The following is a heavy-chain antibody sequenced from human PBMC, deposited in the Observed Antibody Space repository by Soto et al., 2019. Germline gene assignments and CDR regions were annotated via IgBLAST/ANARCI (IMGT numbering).Heavy chain of an antibody. J-gene: IGHJ4*02. Sequence: SETLSLTCTVSGGSVSRDSNFWSWIRQPPGKGLEWIGYIYYSGPTRYNPSLESRVTISIDSSKNQVSLSLTSVTAADTAVYYCARGYSHYAHWGRGTLVTVS. CDR3: ARGYSHYAH. CDR1: GGSVSRDSNF. V-gene: IGHV4-61*01. CDR2: IYYSGPT. D-gene: IGHD4-4*01.